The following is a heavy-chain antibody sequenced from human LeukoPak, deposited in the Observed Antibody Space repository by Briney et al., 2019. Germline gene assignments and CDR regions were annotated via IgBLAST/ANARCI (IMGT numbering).Heavy chain of an antibody. J-gene: IGHJ4*02. CDR3: AREDAYYDILAGYYTLYYFDY. CDR1: VGTFSRYT. CDR2: IIPILGIG. V-gene: IGHV1-69*04. D-gene: IGHD3-9*01. Sequence: SSVTVSCKASVGTFSRYTISWLRQAPGQGREGMGRIIPILGIGNYAQKFQGRVTITADKSTSTAYMELSSLRSEDTAVYYCAREDAYYDILAGYYTLYYFDYWGQGTLVTVSS.